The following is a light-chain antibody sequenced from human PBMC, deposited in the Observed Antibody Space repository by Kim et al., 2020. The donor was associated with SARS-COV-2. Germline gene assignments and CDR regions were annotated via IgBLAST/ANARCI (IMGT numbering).Light chain of an antibody. J-gene: IGKJ2*01. V-gene: IGKV3-11*01. CDR3: QQRSYWLYT. CDR2: DAS. Sequence: EIMLTKTPATLSLSPGERATLSCRARQSVGSYLAWYQQKPGQAPRLLIYDASNRATGIPVRFSGSGSGTDFTLTISTLEPEDFAVYYCQQRSYWLYTFGQGTKLEI. CDR1: QSVGSY.